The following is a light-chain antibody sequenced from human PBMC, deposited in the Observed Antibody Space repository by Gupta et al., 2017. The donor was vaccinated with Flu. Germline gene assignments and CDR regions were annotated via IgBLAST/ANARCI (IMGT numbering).Light chain of an antibody. Sequence: DIQMTQSPSSLSTSVGDRVTITCRASQSISHYLNWYQQKPGKGPQLLIYAASSLRSGVPSRFSGSGSGTDFTLTISSLQPEDFATYYCQQSFSTPQTFGQGTKVEIK. CDR2: AAS. CDR3: QQSFSTPQT. CDR1: QSISHY. V-gene: IGKV1-39*01. J-gene: IGKJ1*01.